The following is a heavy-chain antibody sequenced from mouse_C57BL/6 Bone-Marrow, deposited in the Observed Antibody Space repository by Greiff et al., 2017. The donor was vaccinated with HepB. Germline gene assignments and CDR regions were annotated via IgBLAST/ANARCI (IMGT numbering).Heavy chain of an antibody. CDR3: ARDKIYDGYYDAMDY. V-gene: IGHV5-4*01. D-gene: IGHD2-3*01. CDR2: ISDGGSYT. J-gene: IGHJ4*01. Sequence: LVESGGGLVKPGGSLKLSRAASGFTFSSYAMSWVRQTPEKRLEWVATISDGGSYTYYPDNVKGRFTISRDNAKNNLYLQMSHLKSEDTAMYYCARDKIYDGYYDAMDYWGQGTSVTVSS. CDR1: GFTFSSYA.